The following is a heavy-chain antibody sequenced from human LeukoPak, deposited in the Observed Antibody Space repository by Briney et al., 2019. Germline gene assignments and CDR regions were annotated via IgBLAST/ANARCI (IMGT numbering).Heavy chain of an antibody. J-gene: IGHJ4*02. V-gene: IGHV3-48*03. CDR3: ARVLPVASRDY. CDR2: ISSSDNTI. D-gene: IGHD2-2*01. CDR1: GFAFSSYE. Sequence: GGSLRLSCAASGFAFSSYEMNWVRQAPGKGLEWLSYISSSDNTIKYADSVKGRFTISRDNAKNSMYLQMNSLRAEDTAVYYCARVLPVASRDYWGQGTLVTVSS.